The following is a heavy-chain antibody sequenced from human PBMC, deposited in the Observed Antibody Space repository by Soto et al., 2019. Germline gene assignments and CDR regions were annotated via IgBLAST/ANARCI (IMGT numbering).Heavy chain of an antibody. J-gene: IGHJ4*02. Sequence: QVQLVESGGGVGQPGRSLRLSCAASGFTFSSYGMHWVRQAPGKGLEWAAVISYDGSNKYYADSVKGRFTISRDISKNTLYLQMNSLRADDTSVYYCARGRPTKTQWLAYYFDYWGQGTLVTVSS. CDR1: GFTFSSYG. D-gene: IGHD6-19*01. CDR3: ARGRPTKTQWLAYYFDY. CDR2: ISYDGSNK. V-gene: IGHV3-30-3*01.